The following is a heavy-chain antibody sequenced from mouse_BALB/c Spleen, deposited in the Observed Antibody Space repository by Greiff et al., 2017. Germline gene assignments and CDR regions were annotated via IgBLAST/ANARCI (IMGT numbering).Heavy chain of an antibody. Sequence: EVQVVESGGGLVQPGGSRKLSCAASGFTFSSFGMHWVRQAPEKGLEWVAYISSGSSTIYYADTVKGRFTISRDNPKNTLFLQMTSLRSEDTAMYYCARGYGNYVDYWGQGTSVTVSS. J-gene: IGHJ4*01. CDR2: ISSGSSTI. CDR1: GFTFSSFG. D-gene: IGHD2-10*02. V-gene: IGHV5-17*02. CDR3: ARGYGNYVDY.